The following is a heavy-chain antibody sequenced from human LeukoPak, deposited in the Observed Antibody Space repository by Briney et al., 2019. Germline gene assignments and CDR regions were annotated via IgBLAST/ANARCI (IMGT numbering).Heavy chain of an antibody. CDR1: GGSISSGNYY. D-gene: IGHD3-3*01. CDR3: ARLGAGPTYYDFWSGYSSFYFDY. J-gene: IGHJ4*02. V-gene: IGHV4-30-4*01. Sequence: SETLSLTCTVSGGSISSGNYYWSWLRQPPGKGLEWIGYIHYSGSTYYNPSLKSPVTISIDTSKNQFSLKLSSVTAADSAVYYCARLGAGPTYYDFWSGYSSFYFDYWGQGTLVTVSS. CDR2: IHYSGST.